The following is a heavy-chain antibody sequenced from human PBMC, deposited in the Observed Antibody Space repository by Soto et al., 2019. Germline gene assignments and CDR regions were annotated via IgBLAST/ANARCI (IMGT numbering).Heavy chain of an antibody. CDR1: GFTFSSYE. V-gene: IGHV3-48*03. CDR2: ISSSGSTI. J-gene: IGHJ3*02. D-gene: IGHD6-6*01. CDR3: ARVIDKMIAARPDPFDI. Sequence: GGSLRLSCAASGFTFSSYEMNWVRQAPGKGLEWVSYISSSGSTIYYADSVKGRFTISRDNAKNSLYLQMNSLRAEDTAVYYCARVIDKMIAARPDPFDIWGQGTMVTGSS.